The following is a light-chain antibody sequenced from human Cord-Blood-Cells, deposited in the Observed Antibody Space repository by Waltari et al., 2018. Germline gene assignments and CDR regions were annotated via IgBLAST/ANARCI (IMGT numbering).Light chain of an antibody. CDR2: RNN. CDR3: AAWDDSLRV. J-gene: IGLJ2*01. V-gene: IGLV1-47*01. CDR1: SSNIGSNY. Sequence: QSVLTQPPSASGTPGQRVTFSCSGSSSNIGSNYVYWYQQLPGTAPKLLIYRNNQRPSGVPDRFSGSKPGTSASLAISGLRSEDEADYYCAAWDDSLRVFGGGTKLTVL.